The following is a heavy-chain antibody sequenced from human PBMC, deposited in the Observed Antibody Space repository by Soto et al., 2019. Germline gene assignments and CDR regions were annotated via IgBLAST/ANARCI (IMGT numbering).Heavy chain of an antibody. D-gene: IGHD3-10*01. Sequence: QVQLVQSGAEVKKPGSSVKVSCKASGGTFSSYAISWVRQAPGQGLEWMGGIIPIFGTADYAQKFQGRVKLNPGEAASTASMELRRLSYEDTAVYYCATERGRPNEDILGPDRYYYYYGMGVWGQGTTVTVSS. CDR1: GGTFSSYA. CDR3: ATERGRPNEDILGPDRYYYYYGMGV. J-gene: IGHJ6*01. CDR2: IIPIFGTA. V-gene: IGHV1-69*01.